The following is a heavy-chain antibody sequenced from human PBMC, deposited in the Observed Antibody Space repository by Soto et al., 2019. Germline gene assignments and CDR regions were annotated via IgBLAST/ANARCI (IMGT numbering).Heavy chain of an antibody. D-gene: IGHD3-10*01. V-gene: IGHV2-5*02. Sequence: ITLKEPGPTLVQPTQTLTLTCTISGFSLSTSGVGVGWIRQPPGKALDGLALIYWGGDERYSPSLKSRPTITKDTSKHQVVLTMTNMDPVDTATYYCVRLLWFGELTWGQGTLVTVSS. CDR2: IYWGGDE. CDR1: GFSLSTSGVG. J-gene: IGHJ4*02. CDR3: VRLLWFGELT.